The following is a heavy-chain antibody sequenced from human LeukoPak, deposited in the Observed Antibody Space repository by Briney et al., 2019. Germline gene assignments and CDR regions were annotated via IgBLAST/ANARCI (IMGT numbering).Heavy chain of an antibody. CDR1: GGTFSSYA. V-gene: IGHV1-69*01. D-gene: IGHD3-10*01. J-gene: IGHJ3*02. CDR2: IIPIFGTA. CDR3: ATTNNFIGSGSYYSDAFDI. Sequence: SVKVSCKAPGGTFSSYAISWVRQAPGQGLEWMGGIIPIFGTANYAQKFQGRVTITADESTSTAYMELSSLRSEDTAVYYCATTNNFIGSGSYYSDAFDIWGQGTMVTVSS.